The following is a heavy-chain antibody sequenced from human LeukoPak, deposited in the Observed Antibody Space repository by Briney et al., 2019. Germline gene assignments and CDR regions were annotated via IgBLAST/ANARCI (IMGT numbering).Heavy chain of an antibody. Sequence: GASVKVSCKASGYTFTSYDIDWVRQATGQGLEWMGWMNPNSGNTGYAQKFQGRVTMTRNTSISTAYMELSSLRSEDTAVYYCARVGYSYGWKHWFDPWGQGTLVTVSS. D-gene: IGHD5-18*01. CDR3: ARVGYSYGWKHWFDP. V-gene: IGHV1-8*01. CDR1: GYTFTSYD. CDR2: MNPNSGNT. J-gene: IGHJ5*02.